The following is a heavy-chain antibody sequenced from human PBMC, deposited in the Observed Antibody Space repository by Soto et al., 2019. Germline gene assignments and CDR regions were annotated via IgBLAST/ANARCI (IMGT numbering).Heavy chain of an antibody. D-gene: IGHD3-10*01. CDR1: GFTFSSYG. V-gene: IGHV3-33*01. Sequence: QVQLVESGGGVAQPGRSLRLPCAASGFTFSSYGMHWVRQAPGKGLEWVAVIWYDGSYKSYADSVKGRFTISRDDSKNTLFLQMNSLRAEDTAVYYCARGYGSESYVFDCWGQGTLVTVSS. CDR3: ARGYGSESYVFDC. CDR2: IWYDGSYK. J-gene: IGHJ4*02.